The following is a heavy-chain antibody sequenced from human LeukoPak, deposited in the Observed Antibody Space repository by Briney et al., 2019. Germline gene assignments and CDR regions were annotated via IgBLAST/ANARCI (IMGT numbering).Heavy chain of an antibody. CDR2: ITSSSTYI. V-gene: IGHV3-21*01. CDR3: ARDPYSGNYGAYYYYYMDV. J-gene: IGHJ6*03. CDR1: GFTFSNYS. Sequence: GGSLRLSCAASGFTFSNYSMNWVRQAPGKGLEWVSSITSSSTYIYYADSVKGRFTISRDNAKNSLYLQMNSLRPEDTAVYYCARDPYSGNYGAYYYYYMDVWGKGTTVTISS. D-gene: IGHD1-26*01.